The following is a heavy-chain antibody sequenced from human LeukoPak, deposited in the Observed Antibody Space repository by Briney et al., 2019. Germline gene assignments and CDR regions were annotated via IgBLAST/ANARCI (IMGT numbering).Heavy chain of an antibody. D-gene: IGHD2-15*01. Sequence: ASVKVSCKASVYTFTSYDINWVRQATGQGLEWMGWMNPNSGNTGYAQKFQGRVTMTRNTSISTAYMELSSLRSEDTAVYYCARVVSMGVAATGYWGQGTLVTVSS. J-gene: IGHJ4*02. V-gene: IGHV1-8*01. CDR1: VYTFTSYD. CDR2: MNPNSGNT. CDR3: ARVVSMGVAATGY.